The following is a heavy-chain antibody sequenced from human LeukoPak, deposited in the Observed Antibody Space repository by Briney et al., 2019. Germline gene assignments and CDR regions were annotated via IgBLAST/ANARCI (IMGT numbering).Heavy chain of an antibody. CDR2: INHSGST. CDR1: GGSFSGYY. Sequence: SETLSLTCAVYGGSFSGYYWSWIRQPPGKGLEWIGEINHSGSTNYNPSLKSRVTISVDTSKNQFSLKLSSVTAADTAVYYCARVSMVTRYYYYYMDVWGKGTTVTVSS. CDR3: ARVSMVTRYYYYYMDV. V-gene: IGHV4-34*01. J-gene: IGHJ6*03. D-gene: IGHD5-18*01.